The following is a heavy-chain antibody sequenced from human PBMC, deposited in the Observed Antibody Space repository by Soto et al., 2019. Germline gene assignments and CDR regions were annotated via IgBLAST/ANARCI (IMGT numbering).Heavy chain of an antibody. J-gene: IGHJ4*02. CDR3: ALGGHDSSGYEYYFDY. D-gene: IGHD3-22*01. V-gene: IGHV1-46*01. CDR2: INPSGGST. Sequence: ASVKVSCKASGYTFTSYYMHWGRQAPGQGLEWMGIINPSGGSTSYAQKFQGRVTMTRDTSTSTVYMELSSLRSEDTAVYYCALGGHDSSGYEYYFDYWGQGTLVTVSS. CDR1: GYTFTSYY.